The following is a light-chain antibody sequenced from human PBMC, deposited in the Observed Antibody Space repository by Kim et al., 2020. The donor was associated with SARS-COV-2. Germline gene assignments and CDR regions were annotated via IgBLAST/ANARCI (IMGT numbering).Light chain of an antibody. CDR3: QNYNGFPWK. Sequence: ASVGDRGTITCRASQGISNYLVWYQQKPGKVPKVLIYAASALQSGVPSRFSGSGSGTDFTLTISSLQPEDAATYYCQNYNGFPWKFGQGTKVDIK. V-gene: IGKV1-27*01. J-gene: IGKJ1*01. CDR2: AAS. CDR1: QGISNY.